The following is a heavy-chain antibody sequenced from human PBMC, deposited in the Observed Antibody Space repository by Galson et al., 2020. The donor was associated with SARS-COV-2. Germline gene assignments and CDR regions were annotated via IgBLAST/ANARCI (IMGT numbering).Heavy chain of an antibody. V-gene: IGHV5-10-1*01. CDR1: GYAFSMKW. D-gene: IGHD3-3*02. J-gene: IGHJ4*02. CDR2: TNPSTTYT. CDR3: ARLQEPFSGLDY. Sequence: HGESLKISCQATGYAFSMKWITWVRQVPGKGLQWMGRTNPSTTYTNYSPSFEGHVTISTDDSISAAYLQWSSLKASDSGIYYCARLQEPFSGLDYWGQGTPVTVSS.